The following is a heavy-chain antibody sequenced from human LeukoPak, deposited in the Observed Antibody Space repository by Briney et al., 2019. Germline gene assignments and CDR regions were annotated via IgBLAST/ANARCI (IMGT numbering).Heavy chain of an antibody. V-gene: IGHV1-18*01. CDR3: ARQRIQLLDDAFDI. D-gene: IGHD5-18*01. Sequence: ASVKVSCKASGYTFTSYGISWVRQAPGQGLEWMGWISAYNGNTNYAQKLQGRVTMTTDTSTSTAYMELRSLRSDDTAVYYCARQRIQLLDDAFDIWGQGTMVTVSS. CDR2: ISAYNGNT. CDR1: GYTFTSYG. J-gene: IGHJ3*02.